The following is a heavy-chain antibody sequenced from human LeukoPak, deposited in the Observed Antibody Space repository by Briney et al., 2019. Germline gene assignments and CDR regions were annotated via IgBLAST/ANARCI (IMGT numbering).Heavy chain of an antibody. Sequence: GPVKVSCKASGYTFTSYDISWVRQAPGQGLEWMGWISAYNGNTNYAQKLQGRVTMTTDTSTSTAYMELRSLRSDGTAVYYCARDRDCSSTSCYYRWFDPWGQGTLVTVSS. J-gene: IGHJ5*02. CDR3: ARDRDCSSTSCYYRWFDP. D-gene: IGHD2-2*01. V-gene: IGHV1-18*01. CDR1: GYTFTSYD. CDR2: ISAYNGNT.